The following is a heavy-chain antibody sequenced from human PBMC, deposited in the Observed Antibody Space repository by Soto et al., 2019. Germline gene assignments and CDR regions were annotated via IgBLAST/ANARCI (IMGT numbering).Heavy chain of an antibody. CDR1: GFTFSSYA. D-gene: IGHD3-22*01. V-gene: IGHV3-23*01. CDR3: AKSPKYYDTTGYDY. Sequence: GGSLRLFCAASGFTFSSYAMTWVRQAPGKGLEWVSGISGSGGRTYYADSVKGRFTISRDNSKNTLYLQMNSLRVEDTAVYYCAKSPKYYDTTGYDYWGQGTLVTVSS. J-gene: IGHJ4*02. CDR2: ISGSGGRT.